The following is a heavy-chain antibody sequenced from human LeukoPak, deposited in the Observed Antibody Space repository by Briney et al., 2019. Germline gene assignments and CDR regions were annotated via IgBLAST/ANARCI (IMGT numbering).Heavy chain of an antibody. D-gene: IGHD3-22*01. V-gene: IGHV3-74*01. CDR2: INSDGSST. CDR1: GFTFSSYW. CDR3: ARAGYDSSGWFAFDI. Sequence: PGGSLRLSCAASGFTFSSYWMHWVRQAPGKGLVWVSRINSDGSSTSYADSVKGRFTISRDNAKNTLYLQMNSLRAEDTAVYYCARAGYDSSGWFAFDIWGQGTMVTVSS. J-gene: IGHJ3*02.